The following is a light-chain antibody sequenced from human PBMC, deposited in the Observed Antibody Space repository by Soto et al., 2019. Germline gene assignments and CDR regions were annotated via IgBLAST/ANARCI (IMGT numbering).Light chain of an antibody. CDR1: QNIRNS. CDR3: QHYNSYPWT. CDR2: DAS. Sequence: IQMTQSPSTLSASVGDRVTIPCRASQNIRNSVAWYQQIPGKAPRLLIYDASSLESGVPSSFSGSGSGTEFTLTISSLQPDDFAIYYCQHYNSYPWTFGQGTKVEIK. V-gene: IGKV1-5*01. J-gene: IGKJ1*01.